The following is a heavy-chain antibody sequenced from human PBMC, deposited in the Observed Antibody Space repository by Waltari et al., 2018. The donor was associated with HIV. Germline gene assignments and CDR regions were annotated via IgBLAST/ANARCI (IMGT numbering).Heavy chain of an antibody. CDR1: GFIFSNAW. Sequence: EVQLVESGGGLVKPGGSLRLSCAASGFIFSNAWMRWVRQAPGEGLQWVGRIKTKTEGGTSDYAAPVKGRFTISRDDSNNTLYLQINSLKPEDTGSYYCTTDWFLVGVTEPFDYWGQGTLVSVSS. CDR2: IKTKTEGGTS. CDR3: TTDWFLVGVTEPFDY. V-gene: IGHV3-15*01. D-gene: IGHD1-26*01. J-gene: IGHJ4*02.